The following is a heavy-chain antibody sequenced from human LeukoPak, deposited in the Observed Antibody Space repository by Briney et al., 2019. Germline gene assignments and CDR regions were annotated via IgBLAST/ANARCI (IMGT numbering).Heavy chain of an antibody. V-gene: IGHV1-69*05. Sequence: SVKASCKASGGTFSSYAISWVRQAPGQGLEWMGGIIPIFGTANYAQKFQGRVTITTDESTSTAHIELSSLRSEDTAVYYCAREKGYYYDSSGYPRPEAFDIWGQGTMVTVS. CDR3: AREKGYYYDSSGYPRPEAFDI. J-gene: IGHJ3*02. CDR2: IIPIFGTA. D-gene: IGHD3-22*01. CDR1: GGTFSSYA.